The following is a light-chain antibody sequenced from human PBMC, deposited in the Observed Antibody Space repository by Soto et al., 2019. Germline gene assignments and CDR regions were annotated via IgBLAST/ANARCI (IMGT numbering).Light chain of an antibody. CDR2: DVS. CDR3: SSYTSSSTLVV. J-gene: IGLJ1*01. V-gene: IGLV2-14*01. Sequence: QSALTQPASVSGSPGQSITISCTGTSSDVGGYNYVSWYQQHQGKAPKLMIYDVSNRPSGVSNRFSGSKSGNTASLTISGLQAEDEAYYYCSSYTSSSTLVVFGTGTKLTVL. CDR1: SSDVGGYNY.